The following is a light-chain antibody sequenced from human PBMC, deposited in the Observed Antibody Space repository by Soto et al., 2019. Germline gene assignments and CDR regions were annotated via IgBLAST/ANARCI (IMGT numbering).Light chain of an antibody. CDR1: QSISSY. CDR3: QQSYSTTIT. V-gene: IGKV1-39*01. J-gene: IGKJ3*01. Sequence: DIQMTQSPSSLSASVGDRVTITCRASQSISSYLNWYQQKPWKAPKLLNYAASSLHSGVPSSFSGSGSVPDFTLAISSLPPEDFDNYYCQQSYSTTITFGTGTKVDIK. CDR2: AAS.